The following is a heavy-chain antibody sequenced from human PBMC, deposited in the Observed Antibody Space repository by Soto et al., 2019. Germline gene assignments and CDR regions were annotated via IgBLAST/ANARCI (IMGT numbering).Heavy chain of an antibody. CDR1: GFTFSSYA. J-gene: IGHJ6*03. Sequence: GGSLRLSCAASGFTFSSYAMSWVRQAPGKGLEWVSAISGSGGSTYYADSVKGRFTISRDNSKNTLYLQMNSLRAEDTAVYYCAKVDTAMVTGWDYYYYMDVWGKGTTVTVSS. D-gene: IGHD5-18*01. CDR2: ISGSGGST. CDR3: AKVDTAMVTGWDYYYYMDV. V-gene: IGHV3-23*01.